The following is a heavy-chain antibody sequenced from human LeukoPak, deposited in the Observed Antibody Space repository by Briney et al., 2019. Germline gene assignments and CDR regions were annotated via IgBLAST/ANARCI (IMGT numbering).Heavy chain of an antibody. CDR1: GFTFSSFA. J-gene: IGHJ4*02. Sequence: GGSLRLSCSASGFTFSSFAMFWVRQAPGKGLEYVSGISSDGGRTNYADSVKARFTISRDNSKNTLFLQMNSLKPEDTAVYYCARGPWDYWGQGTLVTVSS. CDR3: ARGPWDY. V-gene: IGHV3-64*04. CDR2: ISSDGGRT.